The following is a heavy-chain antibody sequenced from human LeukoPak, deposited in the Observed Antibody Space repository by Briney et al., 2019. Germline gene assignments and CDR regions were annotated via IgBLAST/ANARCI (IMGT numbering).Heavy chain of an antibody. CDR3: ARDHYYDSSGYYSY. CDR1: GFTFRSFG. D-gene: IGHD3-22*01. CDR2: ISGSGTNT. J-gene: IGHJ4*02. Sequence: GGSLRLSCAASGFTFRSFGMTWVRQAPGKGLEWVSVISGSGTNTYYADSVKGHFIISRDNSKNTLYLQMNSLRADDTAVYYCARDHYYDSSGYYSYWGQGTLVTVSS. V-gene: IGHV3-23*01.